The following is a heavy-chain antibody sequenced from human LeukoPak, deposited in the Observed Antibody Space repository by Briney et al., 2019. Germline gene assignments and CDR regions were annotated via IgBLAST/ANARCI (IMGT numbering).Heavy chain of an antibody. D-gene: IGHD2-15*01. CDR2: INPSGGST. Sequence: ALVKVSCKASGYTFTSYYMHWVRQAPGQGLEWMGIINPSGGSTSYAQKFQGRVTMTRDTSTSTVYMELSSLRSEDTAVYYCARVGVDLGYCSGGSCYSNYYYYGMDVWGQGTTVTVSS. V-gene: IGHV1-46*01. CDR3: ARVGVDLGYCSGGSCYSNYYYYGMDV. CDR1: GYTFTSYY. J-gene: IGHJ6*02.